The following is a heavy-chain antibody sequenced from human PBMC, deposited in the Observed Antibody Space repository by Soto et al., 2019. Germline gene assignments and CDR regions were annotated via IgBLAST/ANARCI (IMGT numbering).Heavy chain of an antibody. Sequence: GGSLRLSCAASGFTFSSYAMSWVRQAPGKGLEWVSAISGSGGSTYYADSVKGRFTISRDNSKNTLYLQMNSLRAEDTAVYYCAKDRGDFWSGYYRGAFDYWGQGTLVTVSS. J-gene: IGHJ4*02. D-gene: IGHD3-3*01. CDR1: GFTFSSYA. V-gene: IGHV3-23*01. CDR2: ISGSGGST. CDR3: AKDRGDFWSGYYRGAFDY.